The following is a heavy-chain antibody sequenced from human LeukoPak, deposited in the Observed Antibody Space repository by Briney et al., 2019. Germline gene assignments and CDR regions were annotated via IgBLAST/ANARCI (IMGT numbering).Heavy chain of an antibody. CDR3: STAREGTFR. CDR1: GITFSKAW. CDR2: IKTKTDGEST. Sequence: GGSLRLSCAASGITFSKAWMSWVRQAPGKGPEWIGRIKTKTDGESTEYAAPVRGRFTISRDDSSNALYLQMNGLKVEDTAMYYCSTAREGTFRWGQGTLVTVSS. V-gene: IGHV3-15*01. D-gene: IGHD2/OR15-2a*01. J-gene: IGHJ4*02.